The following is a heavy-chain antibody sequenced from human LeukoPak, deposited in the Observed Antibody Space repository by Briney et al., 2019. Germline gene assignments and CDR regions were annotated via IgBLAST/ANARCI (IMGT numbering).Heavy chain of an antibody. CDR2: ISWNSGSI. V-gene: IGHV3-9*01. Sequence: RSLRLSCAASGLTFDDYAMHWVRQAPGKGLEWVSGISWNSGSIGYADSVKGRFTISRDNAKNSLYLQMISLRAEHTALYYCAKATRPYYYDSSGYYDAFDIWGQGTMVTVSS. CDR3: AKATRPYYYDSSGYYDAFDI. CDR1: GLTFDDYA. D-gene: IGHD3-22*01. J-gene: IGHJ3*02.